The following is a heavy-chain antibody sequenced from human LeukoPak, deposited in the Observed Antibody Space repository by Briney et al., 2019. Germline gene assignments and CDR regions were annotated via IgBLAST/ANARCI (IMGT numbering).Heavy chain of an antibody. CDR1: GASMSNYY. J-gene: IGHJ6*03. D-gene: IGHD6-13*01. V-gene: IGHV4-39*06. CDR2: IYHSGTTYSGST. Sequence: PSETLSLTCNVSGASMSNYYWVWIRQPPGKGLEWIGSIYHSGTTYSGSTYYNPSLKSRVTISVDTSKNQFALKLRSVTAADTAVYYCARVGAPLIAAAAGMDVWGKGTTVTVSS. CDR3: ARVGAPLIAAAAGMDV.